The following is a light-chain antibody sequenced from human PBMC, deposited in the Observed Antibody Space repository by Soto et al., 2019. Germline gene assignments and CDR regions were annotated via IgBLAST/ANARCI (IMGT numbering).Light chain of an antibody. CDR1: QSIDVW. CDR2: QAS. J-gene: IGKJ3*01. Sequence: DIQMTQSPSTLSASIGDRVTITCRASQSIDVWLAWYQQKPGKVPKILIYQASILESGVPSRFSGSGSGTEFTLTIRNLQPDDFATYYCQNYNRDFPFNFGPGTKVDIK. V-gene: IGKV1-5*03. CDR3: QNYNRDFPFN.